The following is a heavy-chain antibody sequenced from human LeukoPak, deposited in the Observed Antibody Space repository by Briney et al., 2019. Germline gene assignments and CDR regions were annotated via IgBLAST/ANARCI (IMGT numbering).Heavy chain of an antibody. J-gene: IGHJ6*03. V-gene: IGHV4-39*01. D-gene: IGHD4-17*01. CDR1: GRSVSSSSYY. CDR3: AKQSYGDHEYYYYMDV. Sequence: SETLSLTCSVSGRSVSSSSYYWGWIRQPPGKGLEWMVTVYYSGTTYSNPSLKSRVTISVDTSKNQFSLKLRSVTAADTAVYYCAKQSYGDHEYYYYMDVWGKGTTVSVSS. CDR2: VYYSGTT.